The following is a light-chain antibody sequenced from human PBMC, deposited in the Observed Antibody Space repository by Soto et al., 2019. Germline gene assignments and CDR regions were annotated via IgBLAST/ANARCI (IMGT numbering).Light chain of an antibody. Sequence: EIELTQSPGTLSLTPGERATLSCRASQSVRNSYLAWYQQKPGQAPRLLIYDASSRATGIADRFSGSGSGTDFTLTISRLEPEDFAVYYCQQYGAAPDTFGPGTKVEIK. J-gene: IGKJ2*01. CDR2: DAS. CDR1: QSVRNSY. V-gene: IGKV3-20*01. CDR3: QQYGAAPDT.